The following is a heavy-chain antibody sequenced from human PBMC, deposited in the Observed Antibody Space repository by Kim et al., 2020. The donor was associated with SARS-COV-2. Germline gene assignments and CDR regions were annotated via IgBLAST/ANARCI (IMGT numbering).Heavy chain of an antibody. Sequence: SETLSLTCTVSGGSISSSSYYWGWIRQPPGKGLEWIGSIYYSGSTYYNPSLKSRVTISVDTSKNQFSLKLSSVTAADTAVYYCARCPEVLEMAILRSGWFDPWGQRTLVTVSS. CDR3: ARCPEVLEMAILRSGWFDP. D-gene: IGHD2-21*01. CDR2: IYYSGST. J-gene: IGHJ5*02. V-gene: IGHV4-39*01. CDR1: GGSISSSSYY.